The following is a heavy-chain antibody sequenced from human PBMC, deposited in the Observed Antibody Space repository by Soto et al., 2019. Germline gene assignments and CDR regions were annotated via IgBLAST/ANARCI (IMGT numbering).Heavy chain of an antibody. CDR1: GFTCSSYS. D-gene: IGHD4-17*01. Sequence: GGSLRLSCAASGFTCSSYSMNWVRQATGKELEWVTSKSSSNSNKYYADSVKGRFTISRDNAKNLLYLQMNSLRAEDTAVYYCARDSGHHRRFDDYPPDDYWGQGTLVTVSS. J-gene: IGHJ4*02. CDR2: KSSSNSNK. CDR3: ARDSGHHRRFDDYPPDDY. V-gene: IGHV3-21*01.